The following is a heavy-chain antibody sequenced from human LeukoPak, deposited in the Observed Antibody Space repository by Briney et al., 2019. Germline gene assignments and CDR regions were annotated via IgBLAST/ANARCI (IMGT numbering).Heavy chain of an antibody. CDR3: ARHVGGYSYGPYYFDY. J-gene: IGHJ4*02. CDR2: IYYSGST. V-gene: IGHV4-59*08. D-gene: IGHD5-18*01. CDR1: GGSISSYC. Sequence: PSETLSLTCTVSGGSISSYCWSWIRQPPGKGLEWIGYIYYSGSTNYNPSLKSRVTISVDTSKNQFSLKLSSVTAADTAVYYCARHVGGYSYGPYYFDYWGQGTLVTVSS.